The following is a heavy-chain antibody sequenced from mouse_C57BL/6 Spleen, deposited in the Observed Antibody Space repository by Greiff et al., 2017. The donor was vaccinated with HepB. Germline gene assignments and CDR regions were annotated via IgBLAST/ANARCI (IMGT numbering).Heavy chain of an antibody. D-gene: IGHD2-5*01. V-gene: IGHV1-50*01. J-gene: IGHJ4*01. CDR1: GYTFTSYW. Sequence: QVQLQQPGAELVKPGASVKLSCKASGYTFTSYWMQWVKQRPGQGLEWIGEIDPSDSYTNYNQKFKGKATLTVDTSSSTAYMQLSSLTSEDSAVYYCARKLYSNVNYYAMDYWGQGTSVTVSS. CDR3: ARKLYSNVNYYAMDY. CDR2: IDPSDSYT.